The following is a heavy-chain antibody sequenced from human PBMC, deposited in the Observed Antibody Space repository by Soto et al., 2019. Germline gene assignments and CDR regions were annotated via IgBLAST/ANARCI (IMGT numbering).Heavy chain of an antibody. D-gene: IGHD3-3*01. J-gene: IGHJ4*02. CDR3: TTIRDGTIFGLPTAH. CDR2: FDPEGGEI. CDR1: GYTLMELS. V-gene: IGHV1-24*01. Sequence: QVPLVQSGAEVKKPGASVKVSCKVSGYTLMELSIHWVRQAPGEGLEWMGGFDPEGGEIIYAQKLQGRVTMTEDTSTDTVYLELSSLRSEDTAVYYSTTIRDGTIFGLPTAHWGQGTLVTVSS.